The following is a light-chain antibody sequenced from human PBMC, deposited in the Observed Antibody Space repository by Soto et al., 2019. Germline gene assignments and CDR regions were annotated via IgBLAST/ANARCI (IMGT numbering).Light chain of an antibody. CDR3: QKFNKWPWP. CDR2: DAS. CDR1: ESVGSN. Sequence: EIVMTQSPVTLSVSPGERATLSCRASESVGSNLAWYQQKPGQPPRLLIYDASMRETGVQPRFSGSGSGTEFTLPISNLQSEDFAIYFCQKFNKWPWPFGKGTKVESK. J-gene: IGKJ1*01. V-gene: IGKV3-15*01.